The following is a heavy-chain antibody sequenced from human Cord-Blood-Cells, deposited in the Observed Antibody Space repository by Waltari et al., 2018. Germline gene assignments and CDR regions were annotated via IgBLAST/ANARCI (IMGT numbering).Heavy chain of an antibody. CDR1: GGSISSSSSY. J-gene: IGHJ3*02. CDR2: IYYNGST. D-gene: IGHD3-3*01. Sequence: QLQLQESGPGLVKPSETLSLTCTVPGGSISSSSSYWGWLRQPPGKGLEWIGSIYYNGSTYYNPSLKSRVTISVDTSKNQFSLKLSSVTAADTAVYYCASPSSYYDFWSGYYDAFDIWGQGTMVTVSS. CDR3: ASPSSYYDFWSGYYDAFDI. V-gene: IGHV4-39*01.